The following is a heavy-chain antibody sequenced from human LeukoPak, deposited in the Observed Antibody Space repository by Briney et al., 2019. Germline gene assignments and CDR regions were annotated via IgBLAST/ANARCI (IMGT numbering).Heavy chain of an antibody. J-gene: IGHJ4*02. CDR3: ARVARGDFVY. CDR1: GVSISSYY. D-gene: IGHD3-3*01. CDR2: IYYSGST. V-gene: IGHV4-59*01. Sequence: SETLSLTCTVSGVSISSYYWSWIRQPPGKGLEWIGYIYYSGSTNYNPSLKSRVTISVDTSKNQFSLKLSSVTAADTAVYYCARVARGDFVYWGQGTLVTVSS.